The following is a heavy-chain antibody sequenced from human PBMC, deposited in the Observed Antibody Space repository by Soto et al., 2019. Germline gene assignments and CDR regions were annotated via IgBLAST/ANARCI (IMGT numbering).Heavy chain of an antibody. D-gene: IGHD4-17*01. V-gene: IGHV3-66*01. CDR1: GFTVSSNY. Sequence: GGSLRLSCAASGFTVSSNYMSWVRQAPGKGLEWVSVIYSGGSTYYADSVKGRFTISRDNSKNTLYLQMNSLRAEDTAVYYCARDGATTVTLGDAFDIWGQGTMVTVSS. CDR2: IYSGGST. CDR3: ARDGATTVTLGDAFDI. J-gene: IGHJ3*02.